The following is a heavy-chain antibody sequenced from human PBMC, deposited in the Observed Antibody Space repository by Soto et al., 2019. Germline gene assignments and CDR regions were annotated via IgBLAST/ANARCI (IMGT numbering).Heavy chain of an antibody. CDR2: INPNSGGT. J-gene: IGHJ3*02. Sequence: ASVKVSCKASGYTFTGYYMHWVRQAPGQGLEWMGWINPNSGGTNYAQKFQGWVTMTRDTSISTAYMELSRLRSDDTAVYYCARDLCSGGSCYDAFDIWGQGTMVTVSS. CDR1: GYTFTGYY. CDR3: ARDLCSGGSCYDAFDI. D-gene: IGHD2-15*01. V-gene: IGHV1-2*04.